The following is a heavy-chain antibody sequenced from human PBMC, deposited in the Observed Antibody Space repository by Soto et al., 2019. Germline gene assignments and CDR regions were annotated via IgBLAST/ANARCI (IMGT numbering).Heavy chain of an antibody. J-gene: IGHJ4*02. D-gene: IGHD2-2*01. CDR1: GFTFSSYG. CDR3: ARAPNTMDHFDY. CDR2: IWYDGSNK. V-gene: IGHV3-33*01. Sequence: GGSLRLSCAASGFTFSSYGMHWVRQAPGKGLEWVAVIWYDGSNKYYADSVKGRFTISRDNSKNTLYLQMNSLRAEDTAVYYCARAPNTMDHFDYWGQGTLVTVSS.